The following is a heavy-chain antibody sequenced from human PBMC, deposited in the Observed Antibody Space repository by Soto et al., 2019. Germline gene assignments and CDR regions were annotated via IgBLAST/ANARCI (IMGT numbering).Heavy chain of an antibody. Sequence: QVQLQQSGPGLVKPSQTLSLTCAISGDSVSSNSAAWNWIRQSPSRGLEWLGRTYYRSKWYNDYEVSVKSRITINPDTSKNQYSLQLNSVTPEDTAVYYCARDVRYSGYGPSWFDPWGQGTLVTVSS. J-gene: IGHJ5*02. D-gene: IGHD5-12*01. CDR1: GDSVSSNSAA. CDR3: ARDVRYSGYGPSWFDP. CDR2: TYYRSKWYN. V-gene: IGHV6-1*01.